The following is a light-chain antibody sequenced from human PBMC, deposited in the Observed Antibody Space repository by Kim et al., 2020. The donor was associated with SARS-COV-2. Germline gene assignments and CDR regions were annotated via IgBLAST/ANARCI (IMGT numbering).Light chain of an antibody. V-gene: IGLV3-1*01. Sequence: SYELNQPPSVSVSPGQTASITCSGDKLGDKFACWYQQKPGQSPVLVIYQDSKRPSGIPERFSGSNSGNTATLTISGTQAMDEADYYCQAWDSSTVVFGGGTKLTVL. CDR1: KLGDKF. CDR3: QAWDSSTVV. CDR2: QDS. J-gene: IGLJ2*01.